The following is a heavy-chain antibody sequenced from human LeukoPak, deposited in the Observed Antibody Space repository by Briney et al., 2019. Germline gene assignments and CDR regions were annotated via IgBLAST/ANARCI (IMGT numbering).Heavy chain of an antibody. CDR2: ISWKGGST. V-gene: IGHV3-20*04. Sequence: GGSLRLSCAASWVRQAPGKGLEWVSGISWKGGSTGYADSVKGRFTISRDNAKNSLYLQMNSLRAEDTAVYYCVRDHHRRHYDSQARDTFDIWGQGTMVTVSS. CDR3: VRDHHRRHYDSQARDTFDI. D-gene: IGHD3-22*01. J-gene: IGHJ3*02.